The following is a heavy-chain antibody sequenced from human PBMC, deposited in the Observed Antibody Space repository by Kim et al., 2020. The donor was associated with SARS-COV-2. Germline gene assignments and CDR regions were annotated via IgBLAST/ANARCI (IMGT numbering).Heavy chain of an antibody. Sequence: ASVKVSCKASGYTFTGYYMHWVRQAPGQGLEWMGWINPNSGGTNYAQKFQGRVTMTRDTSISTAYMELSRLRSDDTAVYYCARGFDILTGYRAGYFDYWGQGTLVTVSS. D-gene: IGHD3-9*01. V-gene: IGHV1-2*02. CDR1: GYTFTGYY. CDR3: ARGFDILTGYRAGYFDY. J-gene: IGHJ4*02. CDR2: INPNSGGT.